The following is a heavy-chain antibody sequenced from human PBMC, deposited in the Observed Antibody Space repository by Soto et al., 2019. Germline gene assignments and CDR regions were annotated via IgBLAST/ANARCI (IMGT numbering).Heavy chain of an antibody. CDR1: GGSISSYY. Sequence: SETLSLTCTVSGGSISSYYWSWIRQPPGKGLEWIGYIYYSGSTNYNPSLKSRVTISVDTSKNQFSLKLSSVTAADTAVYYCARNYGGNSDYWGQGTLVTVSS. J-gene: IGHJ4*02. CDR3: ARNYGGNSDY. CDR2: IYYSGST. D-gene: IGHD4-17*01. V-gene: IGHV4-59*08.